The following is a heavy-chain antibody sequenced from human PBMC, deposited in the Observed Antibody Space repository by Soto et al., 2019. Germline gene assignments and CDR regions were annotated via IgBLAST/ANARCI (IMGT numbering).Heavy chain of an antibody. J-gene: IGHJ5*02. CDR1: GGSISSYY. V-gene: IGHV4-59*08. Sequence: QVQLQESGPGLVKPSETLSLTCTVSGGSISSYYWSWIRQSPGKGLEWIGYISYSGSTNYNPSLKSRXXIXLXXSKNQFSLKLNSVTAADTAVYYCARHRSPYNWFDPWGQGTLVTVSS. CDR3: ARHRSPYNWFDP. CDR2: ISYSGST.